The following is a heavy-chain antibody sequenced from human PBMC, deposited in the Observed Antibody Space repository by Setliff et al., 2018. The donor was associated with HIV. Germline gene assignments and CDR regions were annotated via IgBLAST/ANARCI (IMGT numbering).Heavy chain of an antibody. Sequence: GGSLRLSCAASGFSFSRYWMSWVRQAPGKGLEWVAHINQDGSEKNHVDSVKGRFTISRDNARNSLYLQMNSLKADDTAVYYCARDVAVAGTEFWGQGTLVTVS. V-gene: IGHV3-7*01. CDR1: GFSFSRYW. CDR3: ARDVAVAGTEF. J-gene: IGHJ4*02. D-gene: IGHD6-19*01. CDR2: INQDGSEK.